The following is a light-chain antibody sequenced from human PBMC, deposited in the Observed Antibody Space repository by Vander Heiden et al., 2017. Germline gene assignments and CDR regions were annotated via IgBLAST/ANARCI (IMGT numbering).Light chain of an antibody. CDR1: SSDVGGYNY. CDR2: EVT. V-gene: IGLV2-8*01. J-gene: IGLJ2*01. Sequence: QSALPQPPSASGSPGQSVTIPCTGTSSDVGGYNYVSWYQQNPGKAPQLMVYEVTKRPSGVPDRFSGSKSGNTAYLTVSGLQAEDEADYYCSSYGGSNNLLFGGGTKLTVL. CDR3: SSYGGSNNLL.